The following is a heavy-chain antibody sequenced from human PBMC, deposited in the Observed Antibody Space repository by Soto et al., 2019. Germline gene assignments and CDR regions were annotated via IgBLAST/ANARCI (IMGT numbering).Heavy chain of an antibody. V-gene: IGHV4-39*01. J-gene: IGHJ6*02. D-gene: IGHD3-10*01. CDR2: IYYSGST. CDR3: ARIGLGMVRGVITHYYYYGMDV. Sequence: SETLSLTCTVSGGSISSSSYYWGWIRQPPGKGLEWTGSIYYSGSTYYNPSLKSRVTISVDTSKNQFSLKLSSVTAADTAVYYCARIGLGMVRGVITHYYYYGMDVWGQGTTVTVSS. CDR1: GGSISSSSYY.